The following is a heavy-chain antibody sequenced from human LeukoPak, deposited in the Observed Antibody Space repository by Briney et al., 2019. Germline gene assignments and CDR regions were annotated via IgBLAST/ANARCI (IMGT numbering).Heavy chain of an antibody. CDR1: GYTFNSHG. D-gene: IGHD6-19*01. V-gene: IGHV1-18*04. CDR3: ARDLDEEWLAHLHAFDI. Sequence: ASVKVSCKTFGYTFNSHGISWVRQAPGQGLEWMGWISAYNGDTKYAQNFLGRVTLTTDRTTSTAYMELSSLRSEDTAVYYCARDLDEEWLAHLHAFDIWGQGTMVTVSS. CDR2: ISAYNGDT. J-gene: IGHJ3*02.